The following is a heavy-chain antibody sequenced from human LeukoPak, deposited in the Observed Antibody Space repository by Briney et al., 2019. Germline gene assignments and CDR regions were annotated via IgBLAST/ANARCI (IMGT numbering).Heavy chain of an antibody. V-gene: IGHV4-39*01. D-gene: IGHD1-7*01. CDR3: ARHSSLRSPTTP. CDR1: GGSISSSSYY. J-gene: IGHJ5*02. CDR2: IYYSGST. Sequence: SETLSLTCTVSGGSISSSSYYWGWIRQSPGKGLEWTGSIYYSGSTYYSPSLKSRVTISVDTSKNQFSLKLSSVTAADTAVYYCARHSSLRSPTTPWGQGTLVTVPS.